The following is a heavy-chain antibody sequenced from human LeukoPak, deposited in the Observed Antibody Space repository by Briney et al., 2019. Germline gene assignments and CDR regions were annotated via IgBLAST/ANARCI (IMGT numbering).Heavy chain of an antibody. J-gene: IGHJ6*02. CDR1: GGTFSSYA. V-gene: IGHV1-69*13. CDR2: IIPIFGTA. Sequence: SVNVSCKASGGTFSSYAISWVRQAPGQGLEWMGGIIPIFGTANYAQKSQGRVTITADESTSTAYMELSSLRSEDTAVYYCAVPVLTIFGVVTNYYYYYGMDVWGQGTTVTVSS. D-gene: IGHD3-3*01. CDR3: AVPVLTIFGVVTNYYYYYGMDV.